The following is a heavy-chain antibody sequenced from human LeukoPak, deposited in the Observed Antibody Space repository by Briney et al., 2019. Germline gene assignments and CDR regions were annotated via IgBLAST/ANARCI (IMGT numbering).Heavy chain of an antibody. Sequence: PSETLSLTCTVSGGSISSYYWSWIRQPPGKGLEWIGYIYYSGSTNYNPSLKSRVTISVDTSKNQFSLKLSSVTAADTAVYYCARVDRGDWSGIGYWGQGTLVTVSS. CDR3: ARVDRGDWSGIGY. V-gene: IGHV4-59*01. CDR2: IYYSGST. J-gene: IGHJ4*02. D-gene: IGHD2-21*02. CDR1: GGSISSYY.